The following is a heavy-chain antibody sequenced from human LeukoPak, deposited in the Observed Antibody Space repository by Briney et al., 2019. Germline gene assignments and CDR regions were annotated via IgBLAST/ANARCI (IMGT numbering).Heavy chain of an antibody. D-gene: IGHD2-15*01. Sequence: GGSLRLSCAASGFSFSSYAMSWVSHAPGKGLEWVSTISGSGGSTHYVDSVKGRFTISRDNSKNTLYLQRNSLRAEDTAVYYCARDPRYCSGGSCYPGYYFDYWGQGTLVTVSS. CDR2: ISGSGGST. J-gene: IGHJ4*02. CDR3: ARDPRYCSGGSCYPGYYFDY. CDR1: GFSFSSYA. V-gene: IGHV3-23*01.